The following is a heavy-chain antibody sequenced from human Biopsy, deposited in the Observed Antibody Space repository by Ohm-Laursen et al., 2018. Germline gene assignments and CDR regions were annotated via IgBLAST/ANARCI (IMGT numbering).Heavy chain of an antibody. CDR3: ARGRRTSGWPYFDN. Sequence: SQTLSLTWPVSGGSIGSFFWSWIRQSPGQGLEYIGFIYSGGNTNYNPSLKNRVTMSVDTSKNQFYLKLYSVTAADTAVYYCARGRRTSGWPYFDNWGQGALVIVSP. CDR1: GGSIGSFF. V-gene: IGHV4-59*01. CDR2: IYSGGNT. J-gene: IGHJ4*02. D-gene: IGHD6-19*01.